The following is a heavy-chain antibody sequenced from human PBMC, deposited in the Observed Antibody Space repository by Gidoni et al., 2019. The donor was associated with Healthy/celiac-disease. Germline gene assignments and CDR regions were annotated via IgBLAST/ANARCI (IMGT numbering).Heavy chain of an antibody. J-gene: IGHJ4*02. V-gene: IGHV1-24*01. Sequence: QVQLVQSGAEVKKPGASVKPSPQVFGYTLSEVSMHWVRQAPGKGLEWVGGFDPEDGETIYAQKFQGRVTMTEDTSTYKAYMELSSLRSEDTAVYYCATGPGPPDYFDYWGQGTLVTVSS. CDR2: FDPEDGET. CDR3: ATGPGPPDYFDY. CDR1: GYTLSEVS.